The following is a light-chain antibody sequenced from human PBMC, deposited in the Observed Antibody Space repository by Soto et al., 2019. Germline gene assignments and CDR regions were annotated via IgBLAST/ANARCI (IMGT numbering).Light chain of an antibody. CDR2: INI. CDR1: SSNIGAGYD. V-gene: IGLV1-40*01. J-gene: IGLJ1*01. Sequence: QSVLTQPPSVSGAPGQRVTISCTGGSSNIGAGYDVHWYQQLPGTAPKLLIFININRPSGVPDRFSGSKSGTSASLAITGLRAEDEADYYCQSYDSSLSGYVFGTGTKVTVL. CDR3: QSYDSSLSGYV.